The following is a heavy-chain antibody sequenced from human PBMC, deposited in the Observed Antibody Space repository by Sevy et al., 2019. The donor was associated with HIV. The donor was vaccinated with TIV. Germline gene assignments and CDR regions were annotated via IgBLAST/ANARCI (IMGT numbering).Heavy chain of an antibody. CDR2: FFHSGTT. D-gene: IGHD2-21*01. CDR1: DASITTNY. CDR3: ARSRAYPRDSDDGFAN. J-gene: IGHJ3*02. V-gene: IGHV4-59*01. Sequence: SETLSLTCLVSDASITTNYWSWIRQAPGKGLEWIGYFFHSGTTNYNRSLKSRVTISGDTSKNEFSLRLTCVTAADTAVYYCARSRAYPRDSDDGFANWGQGTMVTVSS.